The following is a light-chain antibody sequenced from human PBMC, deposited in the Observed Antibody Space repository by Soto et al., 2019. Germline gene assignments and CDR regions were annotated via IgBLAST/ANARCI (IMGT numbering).Light chain of an antibody. Sequence: EIVMTQSPANLSVSPGERATLSCRASQRVRNNLAWYQQRPGQAPRLLIYDASTRATGTPARFSGSGSGTEFTLTISSLEPEDFAVYYCQQRNSWPPTFTFGQGTRLEIK. CDR2: DAS. J-gene: IGKJ5*01. CDR3: QQRNSWPPTFT. CDR1: QRVRNN. V-gene: IGKV3-15*01.